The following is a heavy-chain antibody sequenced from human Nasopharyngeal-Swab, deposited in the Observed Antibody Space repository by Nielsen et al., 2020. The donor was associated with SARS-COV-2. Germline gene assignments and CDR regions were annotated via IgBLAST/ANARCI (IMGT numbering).Heavy chain of an antibody. V-gene: IGHV4-34*01. CDR1: GGSFSGYY. Sequence: SETLSLTCAVYGGSFSGYYWSWIRQPPGKGREWIGDINHSGSTNYNPSLKSRVTISVDTSKNQFSLKLSSVTAADTAVYYCAREYSSSSALLDYWGQGTLVTVSS. J-gene: IGHJ4*02. CDR3: AREYSSSSALLDY. D-gene: IGHD6-6*01. CDR2: INHSGST.